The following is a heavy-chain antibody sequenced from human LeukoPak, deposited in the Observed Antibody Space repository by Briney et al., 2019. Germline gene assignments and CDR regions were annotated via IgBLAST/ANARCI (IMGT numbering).Heavy chain of an antibody. CDR1: GFAFRSYG. CDR2: IKQDGSEK. Sequence: GGSLRLSCSASGFAFRSYGMHWVRQAPGKGLEWVANIKQDGSEKYYVDSVKGRFTISRDNAKNSLYVQMNSLRAEDTAVYYCARGPTRANSSDYWGQGTLVTVSS. J-gene: IGHJ4*02. V-gene: IGHV3-7*01. CDR3: ARGPTRANSSDY. D-gene: IGHD2/OR15-2a*01.